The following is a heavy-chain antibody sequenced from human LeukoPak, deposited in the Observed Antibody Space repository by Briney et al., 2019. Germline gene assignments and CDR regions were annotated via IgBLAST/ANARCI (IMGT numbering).Heavy chain of an antibody. CDR1: GGSFSGYY. J-gene: IGHJ5*02. D-gene: IGHD3-3*01. CDR3: ARGRAIFGVVISDP. CDR2: INHSGST. Sequence: PSETLSLTCAVYGGSFSGYYWSWIRQPPGKGLEWIGEINHSGSTNYNPSLKSRVTISVDTSKNQFSLKLSSVTAADTAVYYCARGRAIFGVVISDPWGQGTLVTVSS. V-gene: IGHV4-34*01.